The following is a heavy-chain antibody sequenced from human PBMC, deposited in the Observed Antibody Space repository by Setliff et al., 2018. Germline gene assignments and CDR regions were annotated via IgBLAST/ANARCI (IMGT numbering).Heavy chain of an antibody. V-gene: IGHV4-4*08. CDR3: ARHALSFDSAWDV. D-gene: IGHD3-9*01. CDR1: GGSISSYY. J-gene: IGHJ6*04. CDR2: IYTSGST. Sequence: PSETLSLTCTVSGGSISSYYWSWIRQPPGKGLEWIGYIYTSGSTNYNPSLKSRVTISVDTSKNQFSLKLSSVTAADTAVYYCARHALSFDSAWDVWGKGTTVTVSS.